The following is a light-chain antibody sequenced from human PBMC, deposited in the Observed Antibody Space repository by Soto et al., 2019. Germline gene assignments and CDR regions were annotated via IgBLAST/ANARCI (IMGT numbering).Light chain of an antibody. CDR2: GAS. J-gene: IGKJ5*01. CDR3: QQYGSSSIT. CDR1: QSVSSSY. Sequence: EKVLSQSPCALSLSPGERATLSCRASQSVSSSYLAWYQQKPGQAPRLLIYGASSRATGIPDRFSGSGSGTDFTLTISRLEPEDFAVYYCQQYGSSSITFGQGTRLEIK. V-gene: IGKV3-20*01.